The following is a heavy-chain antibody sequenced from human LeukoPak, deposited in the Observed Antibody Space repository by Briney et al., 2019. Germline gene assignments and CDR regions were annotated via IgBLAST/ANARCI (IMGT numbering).Heavy chain of an antibody. CDR2: ISYDGSNK. J-gene: IGHJ5*02. CDR3: ARGIYWFDL. Sequence: GGSLRLSCAASGFTFSSYAMHWVRQAPGKGLEWVAVISYDGSNKYYADSVKGRFTISRDNSKNTLYLQMNSLRAEDTAVYYCARGIYWFDLWGQGTLVTVSS. CDR1: GFTFSSYA. V-gene: IGHV3-30-3*01.